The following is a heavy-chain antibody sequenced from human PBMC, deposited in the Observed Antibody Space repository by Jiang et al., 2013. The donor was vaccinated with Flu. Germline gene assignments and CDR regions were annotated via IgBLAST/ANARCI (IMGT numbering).Heavy chain of an antibody. Sequence: QSGSELKKPGASVKVSCKTSGYTITSYAMNWVRQAPGQGLEWMGWINTNTGNPTYAQGFTGRFVFSLDTSVSTAYLQIRSLKAEDGAVYYCATDQSSGYYTIPDYWGQGTLVTVSS. J-gene: IGHJ4*02. D-gene: IGHD3-22*01. V-gene: IGHV7-4-1*01. CDR2: INTNTGNP. CDR1: GYTITSYA. CDR3: ATDQSSGYYTIPDY.